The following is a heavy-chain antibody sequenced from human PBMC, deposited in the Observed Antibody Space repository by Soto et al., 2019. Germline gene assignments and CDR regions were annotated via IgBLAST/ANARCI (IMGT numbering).Heavy chain of an antibody. V-gene: IGHV1-46*02. CDR3: ARISCKGGSCYFDFDH. CDR1: GYSFKDHY. CDR2: INPSGEHT. D-gene: IGHD2-15*01. J-gene: IGHJ4*02. Sequence: SVKVSFKASGYSFKDHYMHLLLHAPVRVLEWVGIINPSGEHTNYAQQFRGRVAMTRDTSTSTAYMELRSLRSEDTAVYFCARISCKGGSCYFDFDHWGQGTLVTVSS.